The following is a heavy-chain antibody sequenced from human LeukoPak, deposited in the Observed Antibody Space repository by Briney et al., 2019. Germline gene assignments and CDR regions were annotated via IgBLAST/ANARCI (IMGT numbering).Heavy chain of an antibody. CDR2: INTNTGNP. Sequence: GASVKVSCKASGGTFSSYAISWVRQAPGQGLEWMGWINTNTGNPTYAQGFTGRFVFSLDTSVSTAYLQISSLKAEDTAVYYCARSPLSMSYYDFWSGYYGHYYMDVWGKGTTVTVSS. CDR3: ARSPLSMSYYDFWSGYYGHYYMDV. D-gene: IGHD3-3*01. V-gene: IGHV7-4-1*02. CDR1: GGTFSSYA. J-gene: IGHJ6*03.